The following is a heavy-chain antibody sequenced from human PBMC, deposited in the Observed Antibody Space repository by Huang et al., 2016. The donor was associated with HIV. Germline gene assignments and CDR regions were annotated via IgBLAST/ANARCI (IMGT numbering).Heavy chain of an antibody. J-gene: IGHJ4*02. CDR1: GFTFSSYW. D-gene: IGHD3-10*01. CDR3: ARRLRYYYGSGRTSGYFDY. V-gene: IGHV3-7*01. Sequence: EVQLVESGGGLVQPGGSLRLSCTASGFTFSSYWMSWVRQGRGEVWGGGPNIKQEGSENNDVYSGKGRFSISRDNAKNSLYLKMNSLRAEDTAVYYCARRLRYYYGSGRTSGYFDYWGQGTLVTVSS. CDR2: IKQEGSEN.